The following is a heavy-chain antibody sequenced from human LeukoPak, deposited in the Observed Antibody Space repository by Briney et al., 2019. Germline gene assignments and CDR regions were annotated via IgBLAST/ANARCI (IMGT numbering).Heavy chain of an antibody. V-gene: IGHV3-7*01. D-gene: IGHD1-1*01. CDR1: GFTFSNYW. J-gene: IGHJ6*03. Sequence: GGSLRLSCAASGFTFSNYWMSWVRQAPGKGLEWVANINQDVSEKNYVDSVKGRFTISRDNAKKSLYLQMNSLRAEDTGLYYCARDVVNRIRNDYYMDVWGKWTTVTVSS. CDR2: INQDVSEK. CDR3: ARDVVNRIRNDYYMDV.